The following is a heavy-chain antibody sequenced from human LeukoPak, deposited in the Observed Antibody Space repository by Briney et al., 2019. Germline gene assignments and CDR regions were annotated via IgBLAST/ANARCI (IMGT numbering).Heavy chain of an antibody. J-gene: IGHJ6*03. V-gene: IGHV3-48*03. D-gene: IGHD2-2*01. CDR3: ARGDQDYMDV. CDR1: GFTFSSYE. CDR2: ISSSYI. Sequence: GGSLRLSCAASGFTFSSYEMNWVRQAPGKGLEWVSYISSSYIYYADSVKGRFTISRDNAKNSLYLQMNSLRAEDTAVYYCARGDQDYMDVWGKGTTVTISS.